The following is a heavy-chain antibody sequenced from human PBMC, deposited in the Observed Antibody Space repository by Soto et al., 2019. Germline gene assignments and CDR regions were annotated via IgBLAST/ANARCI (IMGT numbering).Heavy chain of an antibody. CDR1: GGSISSYY. D-gene: IGHD3-3*01. J-gene: IGHJ6*03. V-gene: IGHV4-59*01. CDR3: ARVAGPTFQRGIFGVVITPYYYYYMDV. CDR2: IYYSGST. Sequence: SETLSLTCTVSGGSISSYYWSWIRQPPGKGLEWIGYIYYSGSTNYNPSLKSRVTISVDTSKNQFSLKLSSVTAADTAVYYCARVAGPTFQRGIFGVVITPYYYYYMDVWGKGTTVTVSS.